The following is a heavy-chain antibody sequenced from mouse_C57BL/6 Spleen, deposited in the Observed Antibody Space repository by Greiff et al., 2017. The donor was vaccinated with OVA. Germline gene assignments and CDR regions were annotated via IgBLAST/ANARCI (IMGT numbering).Heavy chain of an antibody. Sequence: VQLKESGAELVRPGASVKLSCTASGFNIKDDYMHWVKQRPEQGLEWIGWLDPENGDNEYASKFQGQATITADTYSQTAYLQLSILTSEDTAVYYCTGGITTVGSTMYFDVWGTGTTGTVSS. V-gene: IGHV14-4*01. CDR3: TGGITTVGSTMYFDV. J-gene: IGHJ1*03. D-gene: IGHD1-1*01. CDR1: GFNIKDDY. CDR2: LDPENGDN.